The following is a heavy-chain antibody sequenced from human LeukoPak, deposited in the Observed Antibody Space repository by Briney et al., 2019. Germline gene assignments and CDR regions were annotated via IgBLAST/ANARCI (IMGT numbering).Heavy chain of an antibody. CDR1: GYTFTNYY. V-gene: IGHV1-46*01. CDR3: ARDGPQILPYYYYGMEV. CDR2: INPSGGTT. D-gene: IGHD1-26*01. Sequence: ASVKVSCKASGYTFTNYYMHWVRQAPGQGLEWMGIINPSGGTTSYAQKFQGRVTMTRDTSTSTAYMELGSLRSDDTAVYYCARDGPQILPYYYYGMEVWGQGTTVTVSS. J-gene: IGHJ6*02.